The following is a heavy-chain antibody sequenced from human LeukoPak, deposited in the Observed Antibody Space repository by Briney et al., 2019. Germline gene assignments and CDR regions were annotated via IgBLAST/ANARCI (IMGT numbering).Heavy chain of an antibody. CDR1: GGSISSYY. Sequence: PSETLSLTCTVSGGSISSYYWSWIRQPPGKGLEWIGYIYYSGSTNYNPSLKSRVTISVDTSKNQFSLKLSSVTAADTAVYYCARYPGYCSSTSCFYYFDYWGQGTLVTVSS. CDR2: IYYSGST. D-gene: IGHD2-2*01. J-gene: IGHJ4*02. V-gene: IGHV4-59*01. CDR3: ARYPGYCSSTSCFYYFDY.